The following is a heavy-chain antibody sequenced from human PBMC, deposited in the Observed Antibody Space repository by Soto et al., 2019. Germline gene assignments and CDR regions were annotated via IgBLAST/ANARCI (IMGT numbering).Heavy chain of an antibody. CDR3: ARRRIAAAGTGDY. D-gene: IGHD6-13*01. V-gene: IGHV4-4*02. Sequence: SETLSLTCAVSGGSISSSNWWSWVRQPPGKGLEWIGEIYHSGSTNYNPSLKSRVTISVDKSKNQFSLKLSSVTAADTAVYYCARRRIAAAGTGDYWGQGTLVTVSS. CDR2: IYHSGST. CDR1: GGSISSSNW. J-gene: IGHJ4*02.